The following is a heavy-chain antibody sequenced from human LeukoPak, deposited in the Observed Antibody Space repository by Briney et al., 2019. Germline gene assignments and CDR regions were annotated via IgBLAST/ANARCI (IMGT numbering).Heavy chain of an antibody. CDR1: GYSFTNYW. CDR3: ARAISGETSGYYYADY. Sequence: GESLKISCKGSGYSFTNYWIGWVRRMPGKGLDWMGIIYPHDSNPRYSPSFQGQVTISADKSISTAYLQWSSLKASDTAMYYCARAISGETSGYYYADYWGQGTLVTVSS. CDR2: IYPHDSNP. D-gene: IGHD3-22*01. V-gene: IGHV5-51*01. J-gene: IGHJ4*02.